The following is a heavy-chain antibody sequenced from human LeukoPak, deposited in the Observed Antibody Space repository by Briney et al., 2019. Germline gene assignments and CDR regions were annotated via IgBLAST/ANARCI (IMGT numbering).Heavy chain of an antibody. J-gene: IGHJ4*02. CDR3: ARDWELGY. Sequence: SETLSLTCTISGDSISDYYWNWIRQAPGKGLEWIGYYYSGSTSYNPSLEGRVTISFDTSKKQFSLKLRSMTAVDTAVYYCARDWELGYWGRGTLVTVSS. V-gene: IGHV4-59*01. CDR1: GDSISDYY. D-gene: IGHD1-7*01. CDR2: YYSGST.